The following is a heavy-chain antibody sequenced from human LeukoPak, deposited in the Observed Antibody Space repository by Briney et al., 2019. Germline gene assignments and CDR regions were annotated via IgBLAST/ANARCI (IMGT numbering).Heavy chain of an antibody. CDR1: GFTFSDYY. J-gene: IGHJ4*02. V-gene: IGHV3-11*04. D-gene: IGHD3-10*01. Sequence: PGGSLRLSCAASGFTFSDYYMSWIRRAPGKGLEWVSYISSTGSTMFYADSVKGRFTISRDNSKNTLYVQMNSLRAEDTAVYYCAKQFLWFGELSHFDYWGQGSLVTVSS. CDR2: ISSTGSTM. CDR3: AKQFLWFGELSHFDY.